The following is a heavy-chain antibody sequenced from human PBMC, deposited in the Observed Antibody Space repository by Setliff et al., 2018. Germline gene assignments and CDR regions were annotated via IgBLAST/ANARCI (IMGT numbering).Heavy chain of an antibody. J-gene: IGHJ6*03. Sequence: SETLSLTCAVSGGSISSPNWWTWVRQSPGKGLEWIGYIYHDGPSVHYNPSLKSRVTMSVDKSKNQFSLRLSSLTAADTAVYYCARGAPQRSSFDSRYMDVWDKGATVTVSS. CDR3: ARGAPQRSSFDSRYMDV. CDR2: IYHDGPSV. D-gene: IGHD1-1*01. CDR1: GGSISSPNW. V-gene: IGHV4-4*02.